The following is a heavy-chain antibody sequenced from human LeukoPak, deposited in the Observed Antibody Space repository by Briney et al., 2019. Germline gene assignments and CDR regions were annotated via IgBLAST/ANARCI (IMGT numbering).Heavy chain of an antibody. D-gene: IGHD2/OR15-2a*01. CDR1: GCSISSGYY. V-gene: IGHV4-38-2*02. J-gene: IGHJ4*02. Sequence: PSETLSVTCTVSGCSISSGYYWGWIRQPPGKGLEWIGSIYHSVSTYYKPSLKRRVTISVDTSKNQFSLKLSSVTAADTAVYYCARGSLFYYYLDYWGQGTLVTVSS. CDR3: ARGSLFYYYLDY. CDR2: IYHSVST.